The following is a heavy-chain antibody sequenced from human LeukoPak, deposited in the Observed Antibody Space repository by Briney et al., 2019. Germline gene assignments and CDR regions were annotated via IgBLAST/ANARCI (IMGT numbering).Heavy chain of an antibody. CDR1: GGSISSFY. CDR3: ARHSKGGFDP. D-gene: IGHD3-16*01. Sequence: SETLSLTCTVSGGSISSFYWSWIRQSPGKELEWIGYIYYSGNTKYNPSLKSRVTMSVDTSKNQFSLKLSSVTAADTAVYYCARHSKGGFDPWGQGTLVTVSS. CDR2: IYYSGNT. J-gene: IGHJ5*02. V-gene: IGHV4-59*08.